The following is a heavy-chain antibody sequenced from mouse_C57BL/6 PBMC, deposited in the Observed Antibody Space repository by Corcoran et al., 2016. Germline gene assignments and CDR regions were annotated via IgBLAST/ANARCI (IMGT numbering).Heavy chain of an antibody. CDR3: ARGNY. CDR2: INPNNGGT. Sequence: EVQLQQSGPELVKPGASVKISCKASGYTFTDYYMNWVKQSHGKSLEWIGDINPNNGGTSYNQKFKGKATLTVDKSSSTAYMELRSLTSEDSAFYYCARGNYWGQGTTLTVSS. CDR1: GYTFTDYY. J-gene: IGHJ2*01. V-gene: IGHV1-26*01.